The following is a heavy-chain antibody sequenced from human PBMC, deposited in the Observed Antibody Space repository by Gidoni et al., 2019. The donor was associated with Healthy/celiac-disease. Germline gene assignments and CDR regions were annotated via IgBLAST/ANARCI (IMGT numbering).Heavy chain of an antibody. CDR3: AKFPGYSYGYIDY. CDR2: ISGSGGST. V-gene: IGHV3-23*01. J-gene: IGHJ4*02. D-gene: IGHD5-18*01. CDR1: GFTFSSYA. Sequence: EVQLLESGGGLVQPGGSLRLSCAASGFTFSSYAMGWVRQAPGKGLGWVSAISGSGGSTYYADSVKGRFTISRDNSKNTLYLQMNSLRAEDTAVYYCAKFPGYSYGYIDYWGQGTLVTVSS.